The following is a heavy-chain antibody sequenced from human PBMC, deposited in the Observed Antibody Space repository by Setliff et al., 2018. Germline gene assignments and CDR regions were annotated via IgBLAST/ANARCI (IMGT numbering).Heavy chain of an antibody. J-gene: IGHJ4*02. CDR1: GYTFSNYW. CDR3: ARRPGYSSGPFDY. V-gene: IGHV5-51*01. D-gene: IGHD6-19*01. Sequence: PGESLKISCKASGYTFSNYWIAWVRQMPGKGLEWMGIIYPGDSDTRYSPSFQGQVTFSADRSITTAYLQWSSLKASDTAMYYCARRPGYSSGPFDYWGQGTLVTVPQ. CDR2: IYPGDSDT.